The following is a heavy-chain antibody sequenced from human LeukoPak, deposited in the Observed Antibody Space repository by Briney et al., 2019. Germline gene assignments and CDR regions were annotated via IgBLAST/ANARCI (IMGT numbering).Heavy chain of an antibody. D-gene: IGHD3-22*01. Sequence: PGGSLRLSCEASGFTFSSYGMHWVRQAPGKGLEWVTVISYDGSNKYYADSVKGRFTISRDNSKNTLYLQMNSLRAEDTALYYCAREVSEGFDFWGQGTLVTVSS. V-gene: IGHV3-30*03. CDR3: AREVSEGFDF. J-gene: IGHJ4*02. CDR1: GFTFSSYG. CDR2: ISYDGSNK.